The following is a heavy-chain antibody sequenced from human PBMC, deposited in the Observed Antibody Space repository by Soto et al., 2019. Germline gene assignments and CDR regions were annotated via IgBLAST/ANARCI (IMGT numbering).Heavy chain of an antibody. V-gene: IGHV1-69*13. D-gene: IGHD2-15*01. CDR2: IIPIFGTA. CDR3: ASRYCSGGSCSDDAFDI. CDR1: VGTFSSYA. Sequence: SVKVSCKASVGTFSSYAISWVRQAPGQGLEWMGGIIPIFGTANYAQKFQGRVTITADESTSTAYMELSSLRSEDTAVYYCASRYCSGGSCSDDAFDIWGQGTMVTVSS. J-gene: IGHJ3*02.